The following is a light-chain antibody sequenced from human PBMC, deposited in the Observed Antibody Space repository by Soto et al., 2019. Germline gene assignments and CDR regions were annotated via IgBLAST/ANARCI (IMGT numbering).Light chain of an antibody. Sequence: VLTQSPGTLSLSPGARTTLSCRASQNIRGNELAWYQQKPGHPPRLLIYRGSSRAPGIPDRFSGRGSGTEFTLTISRLEPEDFAVYYCQDYGTSAPWTFGQGTRVEIK. V-gene: IGKV3-20*01. CDR1: QNIRGNE. CDR3: QDYGTSAPWT. CDR2: RGS. J-gene: IGKJ1*01.